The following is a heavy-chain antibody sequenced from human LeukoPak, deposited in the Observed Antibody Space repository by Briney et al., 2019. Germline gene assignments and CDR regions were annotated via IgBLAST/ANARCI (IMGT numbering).Heavy chain of an antibody. CDR2: INPSGGST. Sequence: AASVKVSCKASGYTFTSYYMHWVRQAPGQGLEWMGIINPSGGSTSYAQKFQGRVTMTRDTSTSTVYMELSSLRSEDTAVYYCARGTPYDILTGYSLRPDYMDVWGKGTTVTISS. J-gene: IGHJ6*03. V-gene: IGHV1-46*01. CDR3: ARGTPYDILTGYSLRPDYMDV. D-gene: IGHD3-9*01. CDR1: GYTFTSYY.